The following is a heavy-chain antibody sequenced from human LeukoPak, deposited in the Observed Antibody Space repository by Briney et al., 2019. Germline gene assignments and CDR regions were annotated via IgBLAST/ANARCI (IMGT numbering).Heavy chain of an antibody. Sequence: GASVKVSCKASSYTFTNYAFTWVRQAPGQGLEWMGWISAYNGNTNYAQKLQGRVTMTTDTSTSTAYMELRSLRSDDTAVYYCARSPHILTGENFDFWGQGTLVTVSS. V-gene: IGHV1-18*01. D-gene: IGHD3-9*01. J-gene: IGHJ4*02. CDR1: SYTFTNYA. CDR2: ISAYNGNT. CDR3: ARSPHILTGENFDF.